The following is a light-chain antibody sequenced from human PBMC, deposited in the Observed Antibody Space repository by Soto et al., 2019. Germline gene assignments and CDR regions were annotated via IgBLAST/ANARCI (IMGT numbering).Light chain of an antibody. V-gene: IGKV3-11*01. Sequence: EIVLTQSPATLSLSPGERATLSCRASQSVNNFLAWYQQTPGQAPRLLIYDASNRATGIPARFSGSGSGTDLTLTIGSLEPEDFAVYYCQQRSTWPVTFGQGTKLEIK. CDR2: DAS. J-gene: IGKJ2*01. CDR1: QSVNNF. CDR3: QQRSTWPVT.